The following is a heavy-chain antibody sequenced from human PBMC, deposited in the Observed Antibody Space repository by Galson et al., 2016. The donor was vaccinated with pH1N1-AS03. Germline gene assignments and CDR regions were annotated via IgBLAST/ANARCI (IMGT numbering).Heavy chain of an antibody. D-gene: IGHD3-10*01. CDR2: IITVFDTV. J-gene: IGHJ4*02. Sequence: SVKVSCKAHGGTFITYAISWERQAPGQIREWMGRIITVFDTVDYAQKFQGRVTITADRSTSTVSMELSTLSTEDTAFYFCARDRDRYGSGTSFDYWGQGTLVTVSS. CDR1: GGTFITYA. CDR3: ARDRDRYGSGTSFDY. V-gene: IGHV1-69*06.